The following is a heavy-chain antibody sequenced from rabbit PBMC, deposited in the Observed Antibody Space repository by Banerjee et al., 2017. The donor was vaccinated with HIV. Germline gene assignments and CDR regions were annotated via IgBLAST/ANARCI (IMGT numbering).Heavy chain of an antibody. V-gene: IGHV1S7*01. CDR2: IDPVFGST. CDR1: GFDFSSYY. Sequence: QLKESGGGLVQPGGSLKLSCKASGFDFSSYYMSWVRQAPGKGLEWIGYIDPVFGSTYYASWVNGRFTISSHNAQNTLYLQLNSLTAADTATYFCARDAGSSYFLNLWGPGTLVTVS. J-gene: IGHJ4*01. CDR3: ARDAGSSYFLNL. D-gene: IGHD8-1*01.